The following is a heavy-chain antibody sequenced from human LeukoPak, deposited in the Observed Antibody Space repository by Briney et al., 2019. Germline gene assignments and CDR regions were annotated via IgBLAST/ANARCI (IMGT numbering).Heavy chain of an antibody. CDR2: ISSNGGNT. D-gene: IGHD1-1*01. J-gene: IGHJ4*02. CDR1: GFTFSSYA. CDR3: ARVPGLQPDY. Sequence: GGSLRLSCAASGFTFSSYAMHWVRQAPGKGLEYVSAISSNGGNTYYANSVKGGFTISRDNSKNTLYLQMGSLRAEDMAVYYCARVPGLQPDYWGQGTLVTVSS. V-gene: IGHV3-64*01.